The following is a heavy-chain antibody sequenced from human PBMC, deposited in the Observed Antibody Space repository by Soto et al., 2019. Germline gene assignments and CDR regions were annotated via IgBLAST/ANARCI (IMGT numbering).Heavy chain of an antibody. D-gene: IGHD3-10*01. CDR2: IIPIFGTA. J-gene: IGHJ6*02. V-gene: IGHV1-69*01. Sequence: QVQLVQSGAEVKKPGSSVKVSCKASGGTFSSYAISWVRQAPGQGLEWMGGIIPIFGTANYAQKFQGRVTITADESTSTAYMELSSLRSEDTAVYYCARSGLYYYGSGGYSLDYYGMDVWGQGTTVTVSS. CDR1: GGTFSSYA. CDR3: ARSGLYYYGSGGYSLDYYGMDV.